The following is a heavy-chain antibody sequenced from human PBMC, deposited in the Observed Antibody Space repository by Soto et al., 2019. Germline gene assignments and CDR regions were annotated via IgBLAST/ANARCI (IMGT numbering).Heavy chain of an antibody. D-gene: IGHD6-19*01. CDR3: VKGGWGDN. Sequence: EVQLLESGGGLVQPGVSLRLSCAASGFNFSTYGMTWVRQAPGRGLEWVSAIYPSGGEIYYAAAVMGRFIISRDDSRGSVSLQMDSLRGEDTATYYCVKGGWGDNWGPGTLVTVSS. CDR1: GFNFSTYG. J-gene: IGHJ4*02. V-gene: IGHV3-23*01. CDR2: IYPSGGEI.